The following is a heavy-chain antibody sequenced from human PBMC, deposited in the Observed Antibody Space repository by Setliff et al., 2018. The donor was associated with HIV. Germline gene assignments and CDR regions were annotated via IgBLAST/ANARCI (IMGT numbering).Heavy chain of an antibody. V-gene: IGHV4-39*01. CDR2: IYYSGST. CDR3: ARRDGYSYGFYFDY. Sequence: LSEPLSLTCTVSGGSISSSTYYWGWIRQPPGKGLEWIGTIYYSGSTYYNPSLKSRLTISVDTSKNQFSLKLSSVTAADTAVYYCARRDGYSYGFYFDYWGQGTLVTVSS. D-gene: IGHD5-18*01. J-gene: IGHJ4*02. CDR1: GGSISSSTYY.